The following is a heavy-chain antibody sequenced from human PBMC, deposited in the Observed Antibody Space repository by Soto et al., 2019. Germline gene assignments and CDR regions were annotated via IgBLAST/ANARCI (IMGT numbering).Heavy chain of an antibody. J-gene: IGHJ6*02. D-gene: IGHD3-10*01. Sequence: SETLSLTCTVSGGSISSGDYYWSWIRQPPGKGLEWIGYIYYSGSTYYNPSLKSRVTISVDTSKNQFSLKLSSVTAADTAVYYCARESRFGELTYYYYGMDVWGQGTTVTVSS. CDR1: GGSISSGDYY. CDR3: ARESRFGELTYYYYGMDV. V-gene: IGHV4-30-4*01. CDR2: IYYSGST.